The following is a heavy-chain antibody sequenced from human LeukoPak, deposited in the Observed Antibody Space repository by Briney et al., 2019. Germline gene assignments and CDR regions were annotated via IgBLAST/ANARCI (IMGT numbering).Heavy chain of an antibody. V-gene: IGHV3-23*01. J-gene: IGHJ4*02. Sequence: GGSLRLSCAASGFTFSSYAMTWVRQAPGKGLEWVSGISAGGGSTYYADSVKGRFTISRDNSKNTLYLQINSLRADDTAVFYCAKEPSSGWNLPRYFDYWGQRTLVTVSS. D-gene: IGHD6-19*01. CDR2: ISAGGGST. CDR3: AKEPSSGWNLPRYFDY. CDR1: GFTFSSYA.